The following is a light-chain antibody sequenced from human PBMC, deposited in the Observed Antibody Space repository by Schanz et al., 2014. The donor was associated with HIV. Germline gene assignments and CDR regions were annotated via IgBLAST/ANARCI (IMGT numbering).Light chain of an antibody. J-gene: IGLJ2*01. CDR2: DVN. V-gene: IGLV2-14*03. CDR1: SSDVGVYNY. CDR3: QSYDSSLSGFVV. Sequence: QSALTQPASVSGSPGQSITISCTGTSSDVGVYNYVSWYQQHPGKAPKLMIYDVNNRPSGVSNRFSGSKSGNTASLTISGLQAEDEAGYYCQSYDSSLSGFVVFGGGTKLTVL.